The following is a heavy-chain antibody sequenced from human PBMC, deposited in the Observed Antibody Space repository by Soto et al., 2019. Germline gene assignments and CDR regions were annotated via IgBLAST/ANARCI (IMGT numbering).Heavy chain of an antibody. D-gene: IGHD5-18*01. CDR2: ISHSVSA. CDR3: TRDGDYGYSLAY. J-gene: IGHJ4*02. V-gene: IGHV4-4*02. CDR1: GASISTGKW. Sequence: QVQLQESGPGLVKPSETLTLTCAVSGASISTGKWWSWVRQPPGKGLEWIGEISHSVSANYNPALRSRVTIEVDKSKNQFPLKLSVTAADTAMYYCTRDGDYGYSLAYWGQGTLVTVSS.